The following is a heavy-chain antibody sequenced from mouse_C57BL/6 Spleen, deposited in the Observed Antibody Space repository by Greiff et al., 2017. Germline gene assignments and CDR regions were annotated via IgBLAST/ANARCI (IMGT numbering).Heavy chain of an antibody. D-gene: IGHD2-4*01. CDR2: INPSNGGT. J-gene: IGHJ3*01. V-gene: IGHV1-53*01. CDR3: ARSDYDDYDLCAY. CDR1: GYTFTSYW. Sequence: VQLKQPGTELVKPGASVKLSCKASGYTFTSYWMHWVKQRPGQGLEWIGNINPSNGGTNYNEKFKSKATLTVDKSSSTAYMQLSSLTSEDSAVYYCARSDYDDYDLCAYWGQGTLVTVSA.